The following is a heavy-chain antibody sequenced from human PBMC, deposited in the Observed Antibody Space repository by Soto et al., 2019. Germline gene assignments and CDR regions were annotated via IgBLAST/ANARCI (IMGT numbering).Heavy chain of an antibody. Sequence: LRLSCSASGFTFSSYAMSWVRQAPGKGLEWVSAISGSGGSTYYADSVKGRFTISRDNSKNTLYLQMNSLRAEDTAVYYCAKDLYSGYKGAFDIWGQGTMVTVSS. J-gene: IGHJ3*02. CDR3: AKDLYSGYKGAFDI. CDR2: ISGSGGST. CDR1: GFTFSSYA. V-gene: IGHV3-23*01. D-gene: IGHD5-12*01.